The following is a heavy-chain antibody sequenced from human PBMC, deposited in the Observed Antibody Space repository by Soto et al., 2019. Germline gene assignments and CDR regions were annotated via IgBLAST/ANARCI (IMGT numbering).Heavy chain of an antibody. CDR1: GGSIMSGTYY. CDR3: ARLGGYCSGTSCYGYYGMDV. CDR2: IYHSGST. Sequence: SETLSLTCTVSGGSIMSGTYYWSLIRQHPGKGLEWIGYIYHSGSTYYSPSLESRVTISVDTSKNQFSLKVSSVTAADTAVYYCARLGGYCSGTSCYGYYGMDVWGQGTTVTVSS. J-gene: IGHJ6*02. D-gene: IGHD2-2*01. V-gene: IGHV4-39*01.